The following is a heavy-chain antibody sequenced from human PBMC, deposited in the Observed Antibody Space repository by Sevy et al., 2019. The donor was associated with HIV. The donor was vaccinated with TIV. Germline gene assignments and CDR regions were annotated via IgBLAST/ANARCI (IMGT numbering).Heavy chain of an antibody. D-gene: IGHD6-13*01. V-gene: IGHV3-23*01. CDR2: ISGSGGST. J-gene: IGHJ4*02. Sequence: GGSLRLSCAASGFTFSSYAMSWVRQAPGKGLEWVSAISGSGGSTYYADSVKGRFTISRDNSKNTLYLQMNSLRAEDTAVYYCPKGARIAAAGGWYFDYWGQGTLVTVSS. CDR1: GFTFSSYA. CDR3: PKGARIAAAGGWYFDY.